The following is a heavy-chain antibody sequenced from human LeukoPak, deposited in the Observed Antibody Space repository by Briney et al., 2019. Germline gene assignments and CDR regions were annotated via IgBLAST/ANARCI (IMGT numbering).Heavy chain of an antibody. J-gene: IGHJ6*04. CDR1: GFTFSSYE. CDR3: ARDRGEGDV. D-gene: IGHD2-21*01. Sequence: PGGSLRLSCVASGFTFSSYEMNWVRQAPGKGLEWVSYISSSGSTIYYADSVKGRSTISRDNAKNSLYLQMNSLRAEDTAVYYCARDRGEGDVWGKGTTVTVSS. V-gene: IGHV3-48*03. CDR2: ISSSGSTI.